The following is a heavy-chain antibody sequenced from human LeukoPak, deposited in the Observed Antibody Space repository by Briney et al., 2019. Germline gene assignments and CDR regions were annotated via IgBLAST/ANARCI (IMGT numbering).Heavy chain of an antibody. Sequence: GGSLRLSCAASGFTFSSYGMHWVRQAPGKGLEWVAFIHYDGSNKYYADSVKGRFTISRDNSKNTLYLQMNSLRAEDTAVYYCAKDHYYGSGSSDYWGQGTLVTVSS. V-gene: IGHV3-30*02. D-gene: IGHD3-10*01. CDR3: AKDHYYGSGSSDY. CDR1: GFTFSSYG. J-gene: IGHJ4*02. CDR2: IHYDGSNK.